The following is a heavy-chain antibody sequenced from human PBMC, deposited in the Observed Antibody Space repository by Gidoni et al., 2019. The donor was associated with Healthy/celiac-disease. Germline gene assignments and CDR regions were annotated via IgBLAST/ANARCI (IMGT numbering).Heavy chain of an antibody. J-gene: IGHJ3*02. D-gene: IGHD6-19*01. CDR1: GGSISSYY. CDR3: ARLAVAGAFDI. CDR2: IYYSGST. Sequence: QVQLQSSGPRLVTPSETLSLTYTVSGGSISSYYWSWIRQPPGKGLEWIGYIYYSGSTNSNPSLKSRVTISVETSKNKFSLKLSSVTAADTAVYYCARLAVAGAFDIWGQGTMVTVSS. V-gene: IGHV4-59*01.